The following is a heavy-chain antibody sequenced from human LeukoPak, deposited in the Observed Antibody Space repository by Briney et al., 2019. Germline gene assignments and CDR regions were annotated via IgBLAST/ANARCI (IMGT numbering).Heavy chain of an antibody. Sequence: SVKVSCKASGYTLTELSMHWVRQAPGQGLEWMGGIIPIFGTANYTQKFRGRVTITADESTSTAYMELSSLRSEDTAVYYCADTYCSSTSCYTAGAFDIWGQGTMVTVSS. CDR2: IIPIFGTA. CDR3: ADTYCSSTSCYTAGAFDI. CDR1: GYTLTELS. D-gene: IGHD2-2*02. J-gene: IGHJ3*02. V-gene: IGHV1-69*13.